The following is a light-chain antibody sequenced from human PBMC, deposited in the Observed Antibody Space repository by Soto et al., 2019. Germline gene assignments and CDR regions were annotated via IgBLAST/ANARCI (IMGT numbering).Light chain of an antibody. V-gene: IGLV1-47*01. J-gene: IGLJ2*01. CDR3: AAWDDSLSGVV. Sequence: QSVLTQPPSASGTPGQRVTISCSGSSSNIGSNYVYWYQQLPGTVPQLLIYRNSERPSGVPDRFSGSKSGTSASLAISGLRSEDEADYYCAAWDDSLSGVVCGGGTQLTVL. CDR1: SSNIGSNY. CDR2: RNS.